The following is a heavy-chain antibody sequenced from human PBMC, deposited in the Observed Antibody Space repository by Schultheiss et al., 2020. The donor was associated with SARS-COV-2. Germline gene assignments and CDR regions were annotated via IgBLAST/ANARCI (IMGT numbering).Heavy chain of an antibody. J-gene: IGHJ4*02. Sequence: GGSLRLSCAASGFTFSSYWMHWVRQAPGKGLEWVSSISSSSSTIYYADSVKGRFTISRDNAKNSLYLQMNSLRAEDTAVYYCARDSRSGYCYDYWGQGTLVTVAS. V-gene: IGHV3-48*04. CDR3: ARDSRSGYCYDY. CDR2: ISSSSSTI. CDR1: GFTFSSYW. D-gene: IGHD2-21*01.